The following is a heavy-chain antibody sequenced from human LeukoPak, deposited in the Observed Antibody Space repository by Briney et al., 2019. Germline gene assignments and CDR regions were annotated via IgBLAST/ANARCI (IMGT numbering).Heavy chain of an antibody. D-gene: IGHD1-7*01. CDR3: AKGNCNYVTEYYFDY. CDR1: GFTFSSYA. CDR2: ISGSGGST. V-gene: IGHV3-23*01. Sequence: GGSLRLSCAASGFTFSSYAMSWVRQAPGKGLEWVSAISGSGGSTYYADSVKGRFTISRDNSKNTLYLQMNSLRAEDTAVYYCAKGNCNYVTEYYFDYWGQGTLVTVSS. J-gene: IGHJ4*02.